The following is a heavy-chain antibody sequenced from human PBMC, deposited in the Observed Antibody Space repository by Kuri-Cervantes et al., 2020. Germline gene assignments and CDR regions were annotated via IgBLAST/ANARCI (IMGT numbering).Heavy chain of an antibody. J-gene: IGHJ4*02. V-gene: IGHV3-7*01. Sequence: GESLQISCAASGFPFSSYWMSWVRQAPGKGLEWVANIKQDGSEKYYVDSVKGRFTISRDNAKNSLYPQMNSLRAEDTAVYYCARDGYCGGDCYPEFQFDYWGQGTLVTVSS. D-gene: IGHD2-21*02. CDR1: GFPFSSYW. CDR3: ARDGYCGGDCYPEFQFDY. CDR2: IKQDGSEK.